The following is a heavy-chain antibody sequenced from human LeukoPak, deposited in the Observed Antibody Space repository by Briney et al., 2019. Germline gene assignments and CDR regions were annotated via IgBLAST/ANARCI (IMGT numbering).Heavy chain of an antibody. V-gene: IGHV3-21*01. Sequence: PGGSLRLSCAASGFTFSSNVMIWVRQGPGKGLEWVSSISSSSSYIYYADSVEGRFTISRDNAKNSLYLQMNSLRAEDTAVYYCARDLGATGPYYFDYWGQGTLVTVSS. CDR1: GFTFSSNV. CDR3: ARDLGATGPYYFDY. CDR2: ISSSSSYI. J-gene: IGHJ4*02. D-gene: IGHD1-26*01.